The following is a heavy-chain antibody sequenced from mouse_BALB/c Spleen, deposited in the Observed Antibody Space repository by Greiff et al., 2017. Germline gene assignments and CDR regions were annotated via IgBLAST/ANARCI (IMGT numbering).Heavy chain of an antibody. V-gene: IGHV1-4*01. J-gene: IGHJ3*01. D-gene: IGHD2-1*01. CDR3: ARSDYGN. Sequence: QVQLQQSGTVLARPGASVKMSCKASGYTFTSYWMHWVKQRPGQGLEWIGYINPSTGYTEYNQKFKDKATLTADKSSSTAYMQLSSLTSEDSAVYYCARSDYGNWGQGTLVTVSA. CDR1: GYTFTSYW. CDR2: INPSTGYT.